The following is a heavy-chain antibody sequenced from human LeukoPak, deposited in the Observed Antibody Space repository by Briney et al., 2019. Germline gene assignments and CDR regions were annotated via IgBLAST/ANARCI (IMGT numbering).Heavy chain of an antibody. CDR1: GFTFSSYG. CDR3: AKDIWAIAVAEPFDY. D-gene: IGHD6-19*01. V-gene: IGHV3-30*02. J-gene: IGHJ4*02. CDR2: IRYDGSNK. Sequence: GGSLRLSCAASGFTFSSYGMHWVRQAPGKGLEWVAFIRYDGSNKYYADSAKGRFTISRDNSKNTLYLQMNSLRAEDTAVYYCAKDIWAIAVAEPFDYWGQGTLVTVSS.